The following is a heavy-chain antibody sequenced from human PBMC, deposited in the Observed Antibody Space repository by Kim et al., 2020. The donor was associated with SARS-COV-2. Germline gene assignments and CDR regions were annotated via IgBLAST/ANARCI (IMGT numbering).Heavy chain of an antibody. CDR2: ISWNSGSI. D-gene: IGHD6-19*01. CDR3: AKEDGGVSSGWTYFDY. CDR1: GFTFGDYA. Sequence: GGSLRLSCAASGFTFGDYAMHWVRQAPGKGLEWVSGISWNSGSIGYADSVKGRFTISRDNAKNSLYLQMNSLRAEDTALYYCAKEDGGVSSGWTYFDYWGQRTLVTVSS. V-gene: IGHV3-9*01. J-gene: IGHJ4*02.